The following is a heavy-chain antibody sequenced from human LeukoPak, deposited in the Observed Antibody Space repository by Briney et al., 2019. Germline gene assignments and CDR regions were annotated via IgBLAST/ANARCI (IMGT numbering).Heavy chain of an antibody. CDR1: GGSIRSYF. CDR3: ARGWDSSGFSFDY. D-gene: IGHD3-22*01. Sequence: SETLSLTCSVSGGSIRSYFWSWIRQPPGKALEWIGYVYYSRSTKYNASLKSRVSISGDTSKNQFSLKLNSVTAADTAVYYCARGWDSSGFSFDYWGRGALLTVSS. V-gene: IGHV4-59*01. CDR2: VYYSRST. J-gene: IGHJ4*02.